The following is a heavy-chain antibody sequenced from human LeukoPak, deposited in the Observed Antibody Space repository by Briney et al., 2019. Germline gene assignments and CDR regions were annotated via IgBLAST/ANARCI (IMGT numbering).Heavy chain of an antibody. J-gene: IGHJ4*02. CDR3: ARGDDFWSGYPGYY. CDR2: INHSGST. CDR1: GGSFSGYY. Sequence: SETLSLTCAVYGGSFSGYYWSWIRQPPGKGLEWIGEINHSGSTNYNPSLKSRVTISVDTSKNQFSLKLSSATAADTAVYYCARGDDFWSGYPGYYWGQGTLVTVSS. D-gene: IGHD3-3*01. V-gene: IGHV4-34*01.